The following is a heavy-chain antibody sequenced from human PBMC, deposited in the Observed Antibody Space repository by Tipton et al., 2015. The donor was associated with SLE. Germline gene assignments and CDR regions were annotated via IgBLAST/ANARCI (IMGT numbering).Heavy chain of an antibody. CDR3: ARGGGSYYDY. V-gene: IGHV4-4*07. Sequence: TLSLTCKVSGGSIGPYYWSWIRQPAGKGLEWIGRSYSSGSTIYNPSLKSRLTLSLDTSKNQFSLRVRSVTAADTAVYYCARGGGSYYDYWGQGTLVTVSS. CDR2: SYSSGST. D-gene: IGHD1-26*01. J-gene: IGHJ4*02. CDR1: GGSIGPYY.